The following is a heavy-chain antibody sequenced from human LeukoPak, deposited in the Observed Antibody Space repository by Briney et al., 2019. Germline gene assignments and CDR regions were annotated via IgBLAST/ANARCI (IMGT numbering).Heavy chain of an antibody. CDR1: GGSISSYY. V-gene: IGHV4-59*08. J-gene: IGHJ4*02. CDR2: IYYSGST. D-gene: IGHD2-15*01. Sequence: SETLSLTCTVSGGSISSYYWSWIRQPPGKGLEWIGNIYYSGSTDYNPSLKSRVTLSVDTSKNHFSLKLSSVTAADTAVYYCARLTRRVLPIDYWGQGTLVTVSS. CDR3: ARLTRRVLPIDY.